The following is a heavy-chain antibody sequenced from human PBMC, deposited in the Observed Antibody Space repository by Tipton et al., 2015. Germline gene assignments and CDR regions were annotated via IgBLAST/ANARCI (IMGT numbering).Heavy chain of an antibody. V-gene: IGHV3-9*01. CDR2: ISWNSDNI. J-gene: IGHJ4*02. Sequence: SLRLSCAASGFTFDDYAMHWVRQAPGKGLEWVSGISWNSDNIGYADSVKGRFTISRDNAKNSLYLQMNSRRAEDTAVYYCARGYTDFDYWGQGTLVTVSS. CDR1: GFTFDDYA. CDR3: ARGYTDFDY. D-gene: IGHD5-24*01.